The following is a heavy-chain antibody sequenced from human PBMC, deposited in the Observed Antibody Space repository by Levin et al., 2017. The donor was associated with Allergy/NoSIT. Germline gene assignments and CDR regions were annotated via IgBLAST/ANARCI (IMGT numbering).Heavy chain of an antibody. CDR3: ASDGGCTSGGVWDALDV. V-gene: IGHV3-30*03. J-gene: IGHJ6*02. CDR1: GFTFSTHG. Sequence: PGGSLRLSCAASGFTFSTHGMYWARQAPGKGREGVAVISYDGNHDYFSDSAKGRFPISRDNSKSTLYLQMNSPTPDDTAVYYCASDGGCTSGGVWDALDVWGQGTTVTVS. CDR2: ISYDGNHD. D-gene: IGHD3-16*01.